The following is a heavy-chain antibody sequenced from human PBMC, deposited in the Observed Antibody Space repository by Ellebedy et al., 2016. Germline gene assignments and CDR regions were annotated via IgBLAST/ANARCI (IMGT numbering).Heavy chain of an antibody. V-gene: IGHV3-23*01. CDR3: ARDRKSSAYCGGDCYSADAFDM. CDR1: GFTFSNSA. CDR2: ISGSGATT. D-gene: IGHD2-21*02. Sequence: GGSLRLSXAASGFTFSNSAMSWVRQAPGKGLEWVSAISGSGATTYYADSVKGRFTISRDNSKNTLYVQMNSLRAEDTAVYYCARDRKSSAYCGGDCYSADAFDMWGQGTMVTVSS. J-gene: IGHJ3*02.